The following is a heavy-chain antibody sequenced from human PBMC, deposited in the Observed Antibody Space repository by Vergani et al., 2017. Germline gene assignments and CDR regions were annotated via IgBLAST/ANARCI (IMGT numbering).Heavy chain of an antibody. CDR3: ARESTSWGAVDI. Sequence: QVQLQESGPGLVNPSHTLSLLCSFSCVSITSGGNYFLCIRQQPGKGLDWIGCISYSGRTYPNTSLGSRLVISMETSQRQFYLRLSALPAADTAVYYCARESTSWGAVDIWGQGKMVTVTS. CDR2: ISYSGRT. D-gene: IGHD1-26*01. J-gene: IGHJ3*02. V-gene: IGHV4-31*03. CDR1: CVSITSGGNY.